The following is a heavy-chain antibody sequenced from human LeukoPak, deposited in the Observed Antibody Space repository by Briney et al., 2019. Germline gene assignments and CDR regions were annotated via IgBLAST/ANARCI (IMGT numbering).Heavy chain of an antibody. D-gene: IGHD5-18*01. Sequence: PGRSLRLSCAVSGFTFSSYVIHWVRQAPGKGLEWVAVISYDGSNKYYADSVKGRFTISRDNSKNTLYLQMNSLRAEDTAVYYCARATSTWIQPSDYWGQGTLVTVSS. J-gene: IGHJ4*02. CDR3: ARATSTWIQPSDY. CDR2: ISYDGSNK. V-gene: IGHV3-30*04. CDR1: GFTFSSYV.